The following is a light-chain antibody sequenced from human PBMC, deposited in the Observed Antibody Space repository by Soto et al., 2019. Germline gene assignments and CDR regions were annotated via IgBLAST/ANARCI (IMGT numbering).Light chain of an antibody. J-gene: IGLJ2*01. CDR3: SSNAGSNNLV. CDR1: SSDVGDYNY. Sequence: QSVLTQPPSASGTPGQSVTIPCTGTSSDVGDYNYVSWYQQHPGKAPKLMIYEVSRRPSGVPDRFSGSKSGNTASLTVSGLQAEDEADYYCSSNAGSNNLVFGG. V-gene: IGLV2-8*01. CDR2: EVS.